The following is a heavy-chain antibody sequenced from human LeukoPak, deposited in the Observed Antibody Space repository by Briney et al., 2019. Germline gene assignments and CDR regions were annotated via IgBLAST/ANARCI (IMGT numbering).Heavy chain of an antibody. Sequence: GGSLRLSCAASGFTFNNYWMSWVRQAPGKGLEWVANIKQDGSGLYYVESVKGRFTISRDNAKNSLYLRMTSLRAEDTAVYYCARDPGRTGFDYWGQGTLVTVSS. V-gene: IGHV3-7*03. CDR3: ARDPGRTGFDY. J-gene: IGHJ4*02. CDR2: IKQDGSGL. CDR1: GFTFNNYW. D-gene: IGHD1/OR15-1a*01.